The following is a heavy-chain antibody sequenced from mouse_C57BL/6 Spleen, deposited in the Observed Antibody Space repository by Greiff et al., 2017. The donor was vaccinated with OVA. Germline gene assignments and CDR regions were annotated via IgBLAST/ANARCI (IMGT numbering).Heavy chain of an antibody. CDR2: IDPETGGT. CDR3: TRRGDEGYFDY. Sequence: QVQLQQSGAELVRPGASVTLSCKASGYTFTDYEMHWVKQTPVHGLEWIGAIDPETGGTAYNQKFKGKAILTADKSSSTAYMELRSLTSEDSAVDYCTRRGDEGYFDYWGQGTTLTVSS. J-gene: IGHJ2*01. D-gene: IGHD3-3*01. V-gene: IGHV1-15*01. CDR1: GYTFTDYE.